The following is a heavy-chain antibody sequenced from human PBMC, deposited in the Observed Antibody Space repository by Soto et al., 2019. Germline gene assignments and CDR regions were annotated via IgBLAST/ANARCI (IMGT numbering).Heavy chain of an antibody. CDR1: GFTFSNYP. Sequence: GGSLRLSCAASGFTFSNYPMSWVRQAPGKGLEWVSYISDSGGTTYYADSVKGRFTISRDNSKDTLYLQMNSLRAEDTAVYYCAKDPYCSSISCYAGNFYYWGQGALVTVSS. D-gene: IGHD2-2*01. CDR3: AKDPYCSSISCYAGNFYY. CDR2: ISDSGGTT. V-gene: IGHV3-23*01. J-gene: IGHJ4*02.